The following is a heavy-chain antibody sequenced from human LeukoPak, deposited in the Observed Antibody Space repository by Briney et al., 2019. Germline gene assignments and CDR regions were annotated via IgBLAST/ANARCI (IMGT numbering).Heavy chain of an antibody. CDR3: ARDSPYGDFFDY. CDR2: ISSSSSYI. D-gene: IGHD4-17*01. CDR1: GFTFSSYS. V-gene: IGHV3-21*01. Sequence: GGSLRLTCAASGFTFSSYSMNWVRQAPGKGLEWVSSISSSSSYIYYADSVKGRFTISRDNAKNSLYLQMNSLRAEDTAVYYCARDSPYGDFFDYWGQGTLVTVSS. J-gene: IGHJ4*02.